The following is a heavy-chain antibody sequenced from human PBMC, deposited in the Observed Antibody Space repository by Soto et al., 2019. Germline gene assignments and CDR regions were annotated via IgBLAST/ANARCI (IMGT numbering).Heavy chain of an antibody. V-gene: IGHV3-23*04. D-gene: IGHD3-10*01. Sequence: EVQLVESGGDLVRPGGSLRVSCVTSGFIFRSNTMVWVRQAPGKGLEWVSAISGSGETIYYADSVKGRFTVSRDNAKSTLSVQMNSLRAEDTAVYYCGKLEGRGQIDFWGQGTLVTVAS. J-gene: IGHJ4*02. CDR3: GKLEGRGQIDF. CDR2: ISGSGETI. CDR1: GFIFRSNT.